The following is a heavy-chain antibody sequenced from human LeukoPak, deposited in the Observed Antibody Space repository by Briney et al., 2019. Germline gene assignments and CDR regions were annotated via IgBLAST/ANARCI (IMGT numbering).Heavy chain of an antibody. CDR2: TNPNSGGT. CDR1: GYTFTGYY. D-gene: IGHD6-19*01. J-gene: IGHJ5*02. Sequence: ASVKVSCKASGYTFTGYYMHWVRQAPGQGLEWLGWTNPNSGGTNYAQKFQGRVTMTRDTSISTAYMELSRLRSDDTAVYYCARVGTAVAGYNRFDPWGQGTLVTVPS. CDR3: ARVGTAVAGYNRFDP. V-gene: IGHV1-2*02.